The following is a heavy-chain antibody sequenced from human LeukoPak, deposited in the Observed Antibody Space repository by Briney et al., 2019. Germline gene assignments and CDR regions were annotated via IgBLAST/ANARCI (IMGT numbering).Heavy chain of an antibody. CDR1: GGSVSSGSYY. CDR2: IYYSGST. J-gene: IGHJ6*04. D-gene: IGHD6-19*01. V-gene: IGHV4-61*01. Sequence: SETLSLTCTVSGGSVSSGSYYWSWIRQPPGKGLEWIGYIYYSGSTNYNPSLKSRVTISVDTSKNQLSLKLSSVTAADTAVYYCAIDKVAGTLISDYYYYGMDVWGKGTTVTVSS. CDR3: AIDKVAGTLISDYYYYGMDV.